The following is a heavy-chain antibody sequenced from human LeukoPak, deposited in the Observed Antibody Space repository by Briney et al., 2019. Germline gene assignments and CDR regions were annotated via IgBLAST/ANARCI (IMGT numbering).Heavy chain of an antibody. V-gene: IGHV4-30-2*01. D-gene: IGHD6-19*01. J-gene: IGHJ4*02. CDR2: IYHSGST. CDR3: AREGDSGTSFDY. Sequence: SETLSLTCAVSGGSISSGGYSWSWIRQPPGKGLEWIGYIYHSGSTYYNPSLKSRVTISVDRSKNQFSLKLSFVTAADTAVYYCAREGDSGTSFDYWGQGTLVTVSS. CDR1: GGSISSGGYS.